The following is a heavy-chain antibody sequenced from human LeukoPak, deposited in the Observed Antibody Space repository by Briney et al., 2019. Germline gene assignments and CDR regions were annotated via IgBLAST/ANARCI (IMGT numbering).Heavy chain of an antibody. D-gene: IGHD3-3*01. Sequence: GGSLRLSCSASGFTFSNFAISWVRQVPGKGLEWVSAVSSDGINTYYTDSLKGRFTISRDNSKNTVFLQMHSLTAEDTAVYYCAKPFGFLEWLYGGYFDSWGQGTLVTVSS. J-gene: IGHJ4*02. CDR1: GFTFSNFA. V-gene: IGHV3-23*01. CDR2: VSSDGINT. CDR3: AKPFGFLEWLYGGYFDS.